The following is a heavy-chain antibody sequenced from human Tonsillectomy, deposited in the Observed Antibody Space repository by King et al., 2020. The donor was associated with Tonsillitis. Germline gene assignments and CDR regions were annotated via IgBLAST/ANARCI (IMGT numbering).Heavy chain of an antibody. V-gene: IGHV3-30*18. J-gene: IGHJ2*01. Sequence: VLLVESGGGVVQPGRSLRLSCAASGFTFSNYGMHWVRQAPGKGLEWVALIAYDASYENYADSVKGRFAISRDNSKNTLYLEMNSLRVEDTAVYYCAKDGIALSDWYFDLWGRGTLVTVSS. CDR3: AKDGIALSDWYFDL. D-gene: IGHD3-16*02. CDR1: GFTFSNYG. CDR2: IAYDASYE.